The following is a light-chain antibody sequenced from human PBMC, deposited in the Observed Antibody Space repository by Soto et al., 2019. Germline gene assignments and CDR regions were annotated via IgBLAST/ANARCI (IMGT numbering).Light chain of an antibody. J-gene: IGLJ2*01. CDR1: SSNIGSNY. CDR2: SNN. Sequence: QSVLTQPPSASGTPGQRVTISCSGSSSNIGSNYVYWYQQLPGTAPKLLIYSNNQRPSGVPDRFSGSKSGTSASLAISGLRSEDEADYYCSSYRGDSRVLFGGGTKLTVL. CDR3: SSYRGDSRVL. V-gene: IGLV1-47*02.